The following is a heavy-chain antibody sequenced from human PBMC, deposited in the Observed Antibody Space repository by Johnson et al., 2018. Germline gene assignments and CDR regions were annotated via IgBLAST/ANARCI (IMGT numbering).Heavy chain of an antibody. V-gene: IGHV3-49*03. CDR2: IRSKAYGGTT. CDR1: GFTFGDYA. CDR3: TRCESVYYYYYMDV. Sequence: EVQLLESGGGLVQPGGSLRLSCAASGFTFGDYAMSWFRQAPGKGLEWVGFIRSKAYGGTTEYAASVKGRFTISRDDSKSIAYLQMNSRKTEDKAVYYCTRCESVYYYYYMDVWGKGTTVTVSS. J-gene: IGHJ6*03.